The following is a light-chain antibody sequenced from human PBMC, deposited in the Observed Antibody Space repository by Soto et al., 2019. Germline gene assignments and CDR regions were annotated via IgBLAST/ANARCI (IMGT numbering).Light chain of an antibody. CDR2: KAS. V-gene: IGKV1-5*03. CDR3: QQYSTSART. Sequence: DIQMTQSPSTLSASVGDRVTITCRASQSIRSWLAWYQQKPGKAPNLLIYKASSLESGVPSRFSVSGSGTEFTLTIASLQPDDFATYYCQQYSTSARTFGQGTKLEIK. CDR1: QSIRSW. J-gene: IGKJ2*01.